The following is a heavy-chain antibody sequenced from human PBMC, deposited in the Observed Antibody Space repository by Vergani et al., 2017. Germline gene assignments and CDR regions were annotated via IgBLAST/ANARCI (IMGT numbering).Heavy chain of an antibody. CDR2: MNPNSGNT. CDR3: ARGHIAALKNHWFDP. CDR1: GGTFSSYA. Sequence: QVQLVQSGAEVKKPGSSVKVSCKASGGTFSSYAISWVRQAPGQGLEWMGWMNPNSGNTGYAQKFQGRVTMTRNTSISTAYMELSSLRSEDTAVYYCARGHIAALKNHWFDPWGQGTLVTVSS. D-gene: IGHD6-13*01. J-gene: IGHJ5*02. V-gene: IGHV1-8*02.